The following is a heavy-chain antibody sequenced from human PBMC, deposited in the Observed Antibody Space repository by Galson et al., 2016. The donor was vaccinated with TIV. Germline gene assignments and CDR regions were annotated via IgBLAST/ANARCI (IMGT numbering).Heavy chain of an antibody. CDR3: ARGRWGNSAVAYYYHFDV. CDR2: INHFGSA. V-gene: IGHV4-34*01. CDR1: GGSLSGSQ. Sequence: SETLSPTCAVFGGSLSGSQWSWVRQSPEKGLEWLAEINHFGSANYKPSLKSRLTISIDTSKKQFSLKMTSMTAADSALYYCARGRWGNSAVAYYYHFDVWGEGTTVTVS. D-gene: IGHD3-16*01. J-gene: IGHJ6*03.